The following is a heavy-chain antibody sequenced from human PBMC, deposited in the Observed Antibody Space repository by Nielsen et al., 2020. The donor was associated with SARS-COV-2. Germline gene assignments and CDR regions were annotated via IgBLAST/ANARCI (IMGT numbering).Heavy chain of an antibody. V-gene: IGHV1-3*04. CDR3: ARSRGCSATSCFFDY. D-gene: IGHD2-2*01. CDR1: GYTFTAYA. J-gene: IGHJ4*02. Sequence: ASVKVSCKASGYTFTAYAIHWVRQDPGQRLEWVGWINSDSGNTKYSQKFRGRVTITRDTSASTAYMELSGLSSEDTAVYYCARSRGCSATSCFFDYWGQGALVTVSS. CDR2: INSDSGNT.